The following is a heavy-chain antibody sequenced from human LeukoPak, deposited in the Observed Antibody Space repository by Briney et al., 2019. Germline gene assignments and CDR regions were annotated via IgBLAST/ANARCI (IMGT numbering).Heavy chain of an antibody. D-gene: IGHD3-10*01. V-gene: IGHV1-18*01. CDR1: GYTFTSYG. CDR3: ARDARISGYYYMDV. CDR2: ISAYNGNT. J-gene: IGHJ6*03. Sequence: ASVKVSCKASGYTFTSYGISWVRQAPGQGLEWMGWISAYNGNTNYAQKLQGRVTMTTDTSTSTAYMELRSLRSDDTAVYYCARDARISGYYYMDVWGKGTTVTVSS.